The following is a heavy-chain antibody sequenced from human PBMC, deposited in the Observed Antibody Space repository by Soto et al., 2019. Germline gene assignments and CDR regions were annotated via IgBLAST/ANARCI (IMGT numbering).Heavy chain of an antibody. V-gene: IGHV3-23*01. D-gene: IGHD3-10*01. J-gene: IGHJ6*02. CDR2: ISGSGGST. Sequence: PGGSLRLSCAASGFTVSSYAMSWVRQAPGKGLEWVSAISGSGGSTYYADSVKGRFTISRDNSKNTLYLQMNSLRAEDTAVYYCARGDYYYYYGMDVWGQGTTVTVSS. CDR3: ARGDYYYYYGMDV. CDR1: GFTVSSYA.